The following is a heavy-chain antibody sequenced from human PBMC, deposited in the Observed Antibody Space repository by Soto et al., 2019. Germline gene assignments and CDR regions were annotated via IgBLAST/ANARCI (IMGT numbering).Heavy chain of an antibody. CDR3: ARARQIDY. J-gene: IGHJ4*02. CDR1: GFTFSSYD. Sequence: QVHLVESGGGVVQPGRSLRLSCSASGFTFSSYDMHWVRQAPGKGLEWLAVISYDGSKKYYADSVKGRFTISRDKSKNTLYLEMHSLRAEDTTLFYCARARQIDYWCQGTLVSVSS. V-gene: IGHV3-30*03. CDR2: ISYDGSKK.